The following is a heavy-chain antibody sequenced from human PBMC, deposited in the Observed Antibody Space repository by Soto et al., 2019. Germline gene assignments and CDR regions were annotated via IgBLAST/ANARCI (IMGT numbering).Heavy chain of an antibody. CDR2: ISSTSIYM. CDR1: GFTFSTYN. CDR3: ARGWLRDPWMY. Sequence: PVGSLRLSCAASGFTFSTYNMNWVRQAPGKGLEWVSSISSTSIYMYYANSLKGRFTISRDNAKNSLFLQMNSLRAEDTAVYYCARGWLRDPWMYWGQGTLVTVSS. D-gene: IGHD5-12*01. J-gene: IGHJ4*02. V-gene: IGHV3-21*01.